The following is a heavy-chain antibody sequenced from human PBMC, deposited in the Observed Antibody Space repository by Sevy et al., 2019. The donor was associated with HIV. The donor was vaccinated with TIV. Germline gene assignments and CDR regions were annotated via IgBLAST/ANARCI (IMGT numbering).Heavy chain of an antibody. V-gene: IGHV3-30*02. J-gene: IGHJ4*02. CDR1: GFTFSIYG. Sequence: GGSLRLSCAASGFTFSIYGMHWVRQAPGKGLEWVACIRYDGSTKYYADSVKGRFTISRDNSKNTLYLQMNSLRDEDTAVYYCAKDLTGRYSSSSGDFDYWGQGTLVTVSS. D-gene: IGHD6-6*01. CDR2: IRYDGSTK. CDR3: AKDLTGRYSSSSGDFDY.